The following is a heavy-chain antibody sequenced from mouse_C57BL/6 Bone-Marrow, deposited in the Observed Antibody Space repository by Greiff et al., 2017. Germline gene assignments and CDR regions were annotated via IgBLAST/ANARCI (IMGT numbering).Heavy chain of an antibody. CDR3: ARGYYSNYEGAMDY. Sequence: VQLQESGPELVKPGASVKISCKASGYAFSSSWMNWVKQRPGKGLEWIGRIYPGDGDTNYNGKFKGKATLTADKSSSTAYMQLSSLTSEDSAVYFCARGYYSNYEGAMDYWGQGTSVTVSS. V-gene: IGHV1-82*01. J-gene: IGHJ4*01. CDR2: IYPGDGDT. D-gene: IGHD2-5*01. CDR1: GYAFSSSW.